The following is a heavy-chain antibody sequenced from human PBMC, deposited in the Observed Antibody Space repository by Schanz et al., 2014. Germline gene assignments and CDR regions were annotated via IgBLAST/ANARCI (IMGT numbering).Heavy chain of an antibody. CDR3: VRDTDYHFDY. J-gene: IGHJ4*02. CDR2: TSNDGSFT. Sequence: EVQLVESGGGLVQPGGSLRLSCAASGFTFSNYWIHWVRQAPGKGLVWVSRTSNDGSFTTFADSVKGRFTISRDNAKNTLYLQMNSLRAEDTAVYYCVRDTDYHFDYWGQGTLVTVSS. V-gene: IGHV3-74*01. D-gene: IGHD4-17*01. CDR1: GFTFSNYW.